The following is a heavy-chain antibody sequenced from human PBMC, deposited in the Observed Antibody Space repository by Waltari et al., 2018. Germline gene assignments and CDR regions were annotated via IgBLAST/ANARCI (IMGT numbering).Heavy chain of an antibody. V-gene: IGHV1-2*02. CDR2: INPKNGDT. J-gene: IGHJ4*02. CDR1: GYTFSDYH. CDR3: ARDPGPIVGAPDF. D-gene: IGHD1-26*01. Sequence: QVQLVQSGTEVKKPGASVRVSCQASGYTFSDYHLHWVRQTPGQGFDGMGWINPKNGDTSYAQNFRGRVTMTRDTSINTAYMDLSGLRSDDAAVFYCARDPGPIVGAPDFWGQGTLVTVSS.